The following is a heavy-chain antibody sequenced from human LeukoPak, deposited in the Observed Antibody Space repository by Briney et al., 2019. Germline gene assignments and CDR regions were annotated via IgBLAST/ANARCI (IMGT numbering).Heavy chain of an antibody. V-gene: IGHV4-39*07. CDR2: IYYSGST. Sequence: SETLSFTSTVSGGSISSSSYYWGWLRQPPGKGLEWIASIYYSGSTYYNPSLKSRVTISVDTSKNQFSLKLRSVTAADTAVYYCARDRKWSYGGGFDYWGQGTLVTVSS. CDR3: ARDRKWSYGGGFDY. J-gene: IGHJ4*02. D-gene: IGHD1-26*01. CDR1: GGSISSSSYY.